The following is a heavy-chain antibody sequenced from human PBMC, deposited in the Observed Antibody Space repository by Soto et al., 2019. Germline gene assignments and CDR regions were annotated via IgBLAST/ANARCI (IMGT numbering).Heavy chain of an antibody. CDR2: ISGSGGST. J-gene: IGHJ6*03. D-gene: IGHD6-6*01. V-gene: IGHV3-23*01. Sequence: GGSLRLSCAASGFTFSSYAMCWVRQAPGKGLEWVSAISGSGGSTYYADSVKGRFTISRANSKNTLYLQMNSLRAEATAAYYCASCSSSVPGHYYYYMDVWGKGTTVTVSS. CDR3: ASCSSSVPGHYYYYMDV. CDR1: GFTFSSYA.